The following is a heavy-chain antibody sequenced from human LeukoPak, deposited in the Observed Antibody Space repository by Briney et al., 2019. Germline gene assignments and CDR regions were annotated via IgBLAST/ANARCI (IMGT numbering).Heavy chain of an antibody. V-gene: IGHV3-7*03. D-gene: IGHD5-12*01. Sequence: PGGSLRLSCAASGFTFSSYSMNWVRQAPGKGLEWVANIKQDGSEKYYVDSVKGRFTISRDNAKNSLYLQMNSLRAEDTAVYYCARDRDNIVAYGGLDYWGQGTLVTVSS. CDR1: GFTFSSYS. CDR2: IKQDGSEK. J-gene: IGHJ4*02. CDR3: ARDRDNIVAYGGLDY.